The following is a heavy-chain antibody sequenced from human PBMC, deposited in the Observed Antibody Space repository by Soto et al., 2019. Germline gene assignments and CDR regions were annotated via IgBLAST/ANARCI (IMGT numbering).Heavy chain of an antibody. CDR1: GGTFSSYT. J-gene: IGHJ6*03. CDR3: AGGRGPYYYYYMDV. CDR2: IIPILGIA. V-gene: IGHV1-69*02. Sequence: QVQLVQSGAEVKKPGSSVKVSCKASGGTFSSYTITWVRQAPGQGLEWMGRIIPILGIANYAQKFQGRVTITADKSTSTAYMELSSLRSEDTAVYYCAGGRGPYYYYYMDVWGKGTTVTVSS.